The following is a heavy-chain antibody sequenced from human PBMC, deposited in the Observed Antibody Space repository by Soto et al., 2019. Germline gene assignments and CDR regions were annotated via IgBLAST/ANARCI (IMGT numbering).Heavy chain of an antibody. CDR1: GYTFTSYA. J-gene: IGHJ4*02. CDR2: IDAGNGNT. CDR3: ARDLGYALPDY. D-gene: IGHD2-15*01. V-gene: IGHV1-3*01. Sequence: ASVKVSCKASGYTFTSYAMHWVRQAPGQRLEWMGWIDAGNGNTKYSQKFQGRVTITRDTSASTAYMELSSLRSEDTAVYYCARDLGYALPDYWGQGTLVTVSS.